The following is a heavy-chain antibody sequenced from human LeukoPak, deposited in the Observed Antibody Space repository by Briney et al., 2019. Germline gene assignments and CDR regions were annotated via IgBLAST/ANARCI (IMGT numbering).Heavy chain of an antibody. J-gene: IGHJ4*02. V-gene: IGHV1-69*05. Sequence: SVKVSCKASGGTFSSYAISWARQAPGQGLEWMGRIIPIFGTANYAQKFQGRVTITTDESTSTAYMELSSLRSEDTAVYYCARDPLGDYVWGSYFDWGQGTLVTVSS. CDR2: IIPIFGTA. CDR1: GGTFSSYA. CDR3: ARDPLGDYVWGSYFD. D-gene: IGHD3-16*01.